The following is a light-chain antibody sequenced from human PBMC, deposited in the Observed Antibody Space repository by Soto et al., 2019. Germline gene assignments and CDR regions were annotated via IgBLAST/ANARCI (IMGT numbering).Light chain of an antibody. CDR2: DVS. V-gene: IGLV2-14*01. CDR1: CSDVGGYNY. CDR3: SSYTSSSVV. J-gene: IGLJ2*01. Sequence: QSALTQPASVSGSPGQSITISYTGTCSDVGGYNYVSWYQQHPGKAPKLMIYDVSNRPSGVSNRLSGSKSGNTASLTISGLQAEDEADYYCSSYTSSSVVFGGGTKVTVL.